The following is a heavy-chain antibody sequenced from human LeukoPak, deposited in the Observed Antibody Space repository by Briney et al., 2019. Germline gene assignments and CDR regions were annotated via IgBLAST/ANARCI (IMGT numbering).Heavy chain of an antibody. CDR1: GGTFSSYA. J-gene: IGHJ4*02. V-gene: IGHV1-69*13. CDR3: ARDRDHYYDSSGYYYFDY. Sequence: SVKVSCKASGGTFSSYAISWVRQAPGQGLEWMGGIIPIFGTANYAQKFQGRVTITADESTSTAYMELSSLRSGDTAVYYCARDRDHYYDSSGYYYFDYWGQGTLVTVSS. D-gene: IGHD3-22*01. CDR2: IIPIFGTA.